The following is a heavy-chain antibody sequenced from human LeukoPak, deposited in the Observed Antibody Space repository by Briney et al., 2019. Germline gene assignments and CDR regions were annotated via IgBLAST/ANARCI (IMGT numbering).Heavy chain of an antibody. CDR2: ISSSGSTI. V-gene: IGHV3-48*04. CDR3: ARDGRYAGSSSY. D-gene: IGHD6-6*01. Sequence: GGSLRLSCAASGFTFSSYAMSWVRQAPGKGLEWVSYISSSGSTIYYADSVKGRFTISRDNAKNSLYLQMNSLRAEDTAVYYCARDGRYAGSSSYWGQGTLVTVSS. CDR1: GFTFSSYA. J-gene: IGHJ4*02.